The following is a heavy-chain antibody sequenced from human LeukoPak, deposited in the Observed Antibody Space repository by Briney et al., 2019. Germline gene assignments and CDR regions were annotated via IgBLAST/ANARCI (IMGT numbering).Heavy chain of an antibody. D-gene: IGHD6-13*01. J-gene: IGHJ5*02. CDR1: GLTVSDIY. Sequence: GGSLRLSCATSGLTVSDIYMSWVRQAPGKGLEWVSTISGSGGSTYYADSVKGRFTISSDSSKSTLYLQMNSLTAEDTAVYYCAKGQAAAGTSSWFDPWGQGTLVSVSS. CDR3: AKGQAAAGTSSWFDP. CDR2: ISGSGGST. V-gene: IGHV3-23*01.